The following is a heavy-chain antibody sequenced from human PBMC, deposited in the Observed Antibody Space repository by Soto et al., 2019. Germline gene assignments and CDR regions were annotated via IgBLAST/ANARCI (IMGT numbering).Heavy chain of an antibody. CDR2: LNVGNGNT. J-gene: IGHJ6*02. CDR3: ANEPYYYYGMDV. Sequence: SVKVSCKASGYTFTSYSMHWVRQAPGQRLEWMGWLNVGNGNTKYSQKFQGRVTITRDTSASTAYMELSSLRPEDTAVYYYANEPYYYYGMDVWGQGT. CDR1: GYTFTSYS. V-gene: IGHV1-3*01.